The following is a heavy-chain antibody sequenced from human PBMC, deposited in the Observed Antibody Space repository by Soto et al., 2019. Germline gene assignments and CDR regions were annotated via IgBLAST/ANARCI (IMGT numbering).Heavy chain of an antibody. V-gene: IGHV3-7*01. J-gene: IGHJ5*02. CDR2: IEQDGSEK. D-gene: IGHD6-6*01. Sequence: GGSLRLSCAAFGFPFSRYWMSWVRQAPGKGLEWVANIEQDGSEKSYVDSVKGRFSISRDNAKNSLYLQMNSLRVEDTAVYFCGRDLPSISGRPGGWFDPWGQGTLVTVSS. CDR1: GFPFSRYW. CDR3: GRDLPSISGRPGGWFDP.